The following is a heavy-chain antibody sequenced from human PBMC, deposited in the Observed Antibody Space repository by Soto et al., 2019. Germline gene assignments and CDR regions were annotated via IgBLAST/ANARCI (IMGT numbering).Heavy chain of an antibody. CDR2: ISGSGGST. Sequence: EVQLLESGGGLVQPGGSLRLSCAASGFTFSSYAMSWVRQAPGKGLEWVSAISGSGGSTYYADSVKGRFTISRDISKNTMYLHMNGLRAEDTAVYYCAKVAITIFGVVIIPYYYYMDVWGKGTTVTVSS. CDR3: AKVAITIFGVVIIPYYYYMDV. CDR1: GFTFSSYA. J-gene: IGHJ6*03. D-gene: IGHD3-3*01. V-gene: IGHV3-23*01.